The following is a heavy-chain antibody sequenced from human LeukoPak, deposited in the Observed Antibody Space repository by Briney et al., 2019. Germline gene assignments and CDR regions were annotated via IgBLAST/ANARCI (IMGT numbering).Heavy chain of an antibody. CDR3: ARDIPMVRGVIKGTGWFDP. V-gene: IGHV1-8*01. Sequence: GASVKVSCKASGYTFTSYDINWVRQATGQGLEWMGWMNPNSGNTGYAQKFQGRVTMTRNTSISTAYMELSSLRSEDTAVYYCARDIPMVRGVIKGTGWFDPWGQGTLVTVSS. D-gene: IGHD3-10*01. CDR2: MNPNSGNT. J-gene: IGHJ5*02. CDR1: GYTFTSYD.